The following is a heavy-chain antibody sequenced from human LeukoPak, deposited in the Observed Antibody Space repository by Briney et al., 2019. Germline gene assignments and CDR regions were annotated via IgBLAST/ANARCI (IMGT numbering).Heavy chain of an antibody. V-gene: IGHV2-70*04. CDR1: GFSLNAPEMG. J-gene: IGHJ4*02. Sequence: SGPTLVKPTQTLTLTCTFSGFSLNAPEMGVTWIRQPSGKALEWLARIDWDDDKFYSPSLRTRLTISMDTPKNQVVLRMTNMDPVDTGTYYCARMTPDSPSFDYWGQGALITVSS. CDR3: ARMTPDSPSFDY. D-gene: IGHD2-15*01. CDR2: IDWDDDK.